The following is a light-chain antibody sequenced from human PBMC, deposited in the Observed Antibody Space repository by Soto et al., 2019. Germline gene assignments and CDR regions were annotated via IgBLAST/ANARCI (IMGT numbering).Light chain of an antibody. Sequence: EIVLTQSPATLSLSPGERATLSCRASQSVSSYLAWYQQKPGQAPRLLIYDASNRATGIPARFSGSGSVTDFTLPISSLEPEDFAVYYCQQRSNWRALTFAGGTKVDSK. J-gene: IGKJ4*01. CDR3: QQRSNWRALT. V-gene: IGKV3-11*01. CDR1: QSVSSY. CDR2: DAS.